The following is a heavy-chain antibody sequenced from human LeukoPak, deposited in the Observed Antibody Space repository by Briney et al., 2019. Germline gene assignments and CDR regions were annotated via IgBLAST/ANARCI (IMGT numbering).Heavy chain of an antibody. CDR1: GFTFDQYA. Sequence: GGSLRLSCAASGFTFDQYAMHWVRQAPGRGLEWVSGINWVSGNIEYADSVKGRFTISRDNARNSLYLQMSSLRAEDTALYYCAKVKERTAFYARGHFDSWRQGTLVTVSS. D-gene: IGHD2/OR15-2a*01. V-gene: IGHV3-9*01. CDR3: AKVKERTAFYARGHFDS. CDR2: INWVSGNI. J-gene: IGHJ4*02.